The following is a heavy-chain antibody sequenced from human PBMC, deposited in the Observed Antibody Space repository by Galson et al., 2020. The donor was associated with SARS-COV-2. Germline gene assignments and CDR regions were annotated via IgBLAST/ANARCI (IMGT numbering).Heavy chain of an antibody. CDR3: ARGDYDSSGYYFGPFQH. V-gene: IGHV4-31*03. CDR1: GGSISSGGYY. CDR2: IYYSGST. Sequence: ASETLSLTCTVSGGSISSGGYYWSWIRQHPGKGLEWIGYIYYSGSTYYNPSLKSRVTISVDTSKNQFSLKLSSVTAADTAVYYCARGDYDSSGYYFGPFQHWGQCTLVTVSS. J-gene: IGHJ1*01. D-gene: IGHD3-22*01.